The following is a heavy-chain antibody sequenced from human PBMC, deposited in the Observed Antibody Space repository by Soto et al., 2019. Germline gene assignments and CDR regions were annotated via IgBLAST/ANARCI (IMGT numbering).Heavy chain of an antibody. D-gene: IGHD4-17*01. V-gene: IGHV4-59*08. Sequence: QVQLQESGPGLVKPSETLSLTCTVSGGSISSYYWSWVRQPPGKGLEWIGYNSGSTNYKPSLKSRVTISVDTSKNQFSLMLSSVTAAGTAVYYCARRYGRTLDYWGQGTLVTVAS. CDR1: GGSISSYY. J-gene: IGHJ4*02. CDR2: NSGST. CDR3: ARRYGRTLDY.